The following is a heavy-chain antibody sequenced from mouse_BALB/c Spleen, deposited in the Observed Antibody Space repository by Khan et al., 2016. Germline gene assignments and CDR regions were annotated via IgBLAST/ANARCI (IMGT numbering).Heavy chain of an antibody. CDR1: GYTFTNYT. V-gene: IGHV1-4*01. CDR2: INPSSGYT. J-gene: IGHJ2*01. Sequence: QVQLMQSGAELARPGASVKMSCKASGYTFTNYTMHWVKQRPGQGLEWIGYINPSSGYTNYNQKFKDKSTLTADKSSSTAYMQLSSLTSEDSAVYYCAGGDYWGQGTTLTVSS. CDR3: AGGDY.